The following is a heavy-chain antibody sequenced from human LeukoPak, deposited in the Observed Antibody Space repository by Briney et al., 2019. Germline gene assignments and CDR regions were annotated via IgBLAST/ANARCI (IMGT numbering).Heavy chain of an antibody. D-gene: IGHD2-15*01. J-gene: IGHJ6*04. V-gene: IGHV4-34*01. CDR1: GGSFSGYY. Sequence: SETLSLTCAVYGGSFSGYYWSWIRQPPGKGLEWIGEINHSGSTNYNPSLKSRVTISVDTSKNQFSLKLSSVTAADTAVYYCARGIVVVVAATLRPLGMDAWGKGTTVTVSS. CDR3: ARGIVVVVAATLRPLGMDA. CDR2: INHSGST.